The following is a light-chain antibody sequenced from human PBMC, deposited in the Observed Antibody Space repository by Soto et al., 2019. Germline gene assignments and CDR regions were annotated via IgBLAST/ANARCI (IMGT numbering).Light chain of an antibody. CDR1: QSVSSSY. J-gene: IGKJ1*01. CDR3: QQYGSSPGT. CDR2: GAS. V-gene: IGKV3-20*01. Sequence: ETVMTQSPATLSVSTGERATLSCRTSQSVSSSYLALYQQKPGQAPSLLMYGASNRATGIPDRFSGSGSGTVFTLTISRLDPEDFAVYYCQQYGSSPGTFGRGTKVDIK.